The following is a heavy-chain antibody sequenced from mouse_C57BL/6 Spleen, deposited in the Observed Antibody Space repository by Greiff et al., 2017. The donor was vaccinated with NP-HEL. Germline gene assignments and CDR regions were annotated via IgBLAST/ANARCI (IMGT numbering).Heavy chain of an antibody. D-gene: IGHD1-1*01. Sequence: QVQLQQPGAELVKPGASVKMSCKASGYTFTSYWITWVKQRPGQGLEWIGDIYPGSGSTNYNEKFKRKATLTVDTSTSTSYMQLSSLSSEDSAVYYCAMKSPHYYDSSYPFDYWGQGTTLTVSS. CDR1: GYTFTSYW. CDR3: AMKSPHYYDSSYPFDY. J-gene: IGHJ2*01. CDR2: IYPGSGST. V-gene: IGHV1-55*01.